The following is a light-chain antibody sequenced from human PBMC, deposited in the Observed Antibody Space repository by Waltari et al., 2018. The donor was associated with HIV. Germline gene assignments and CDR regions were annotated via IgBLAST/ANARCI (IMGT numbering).Light chain of an antibody. V-gene: IGLV3-1*01. CDR2: QDD. J-gene: IGLJ1*01. CDR3: QTWDNRTARV. Sequence: SYELTPPPSVSVSPGQTASITCSGDKLGTKYAFWYQQKAGQSPVLVIYQDDKRPSGIPERFSGSNSGNTATLTISGTQAMDEADYYCQTWDNRTARVFGPGTKVTVL. CDR1: KLGTKY.